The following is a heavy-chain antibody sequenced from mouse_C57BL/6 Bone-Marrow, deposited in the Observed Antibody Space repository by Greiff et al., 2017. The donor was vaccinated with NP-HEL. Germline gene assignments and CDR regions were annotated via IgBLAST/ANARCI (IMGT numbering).Heavy chain of an antibody. V-gene: IGHV1-82*01. D-gene: IGHD1-1*01. CDR3: ARSPITTVVDAMDY. CDR1: GYAFSSSW. J-gene: IGHJ4*01. Sequence: VQLQQSGPELVKPGASVKISCKASGYAFSSSWMNWVKQRPGKGLEWIGRIYPGDGDTNYNGKFKGKATLTADKSSSTAYMQRSSLTSEDSAVYFCARSPITTVVDAMDYWGQGTSVTVSS. CDR2: IYPGDGDT.